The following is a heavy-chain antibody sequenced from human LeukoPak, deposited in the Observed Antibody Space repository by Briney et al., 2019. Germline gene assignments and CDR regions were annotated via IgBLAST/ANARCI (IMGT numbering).Heavy chain of an antibody. Sequence: PGGSLRLSYAASGFTFSSYNMNWVRQAPGKGLEWVSYISSSSSSIYYADSVKGRFTISRDNAKNSLYLQMNSLRAEDTAVYYCARDQSCSSTSCHYYFDYWGQGTLVTVSS. CDR2: ISSSSSSI. CDR1: GFTFSSYN. V-gene: IGHV3-48*01. CDR3: ARDQSCSSTSCHYYFDY. J-gene: IGHJ4*02. D-gene: IGHD2-2*01.